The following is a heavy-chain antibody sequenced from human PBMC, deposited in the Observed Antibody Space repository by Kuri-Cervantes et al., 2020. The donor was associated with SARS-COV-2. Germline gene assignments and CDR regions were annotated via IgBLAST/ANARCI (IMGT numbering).Heavy chain of an antibody. CDR3: ARKGVVVPTPVDYYYAMDV. Sequence: ASVKVSCKASGYSLTNYDMIWVRQAPGQGLEWMGWIGTNNGNKVYAQKFQGRVTMTTDTSTNTASMELTSLRFDDTAVYYCARKGVVVPTPVDYYYAMDVWGQGTTVTVSS. CDR2: IGTNNGNK. J-gene: IGHJ6*02. V-gene: IGHV1-18*01. CDR1: GYSLTNYD. D-gene: IGHD2-2*01.